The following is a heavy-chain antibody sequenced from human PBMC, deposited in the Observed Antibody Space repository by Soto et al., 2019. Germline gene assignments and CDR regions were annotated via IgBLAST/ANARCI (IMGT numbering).Heavy chain of an antibody. V-gene: IGHV3-74*01. CDR2: INDDGSST. CDR1: GFTFSMYW. D-gene: IGHD1-1*01. CDR3: TRGPRSTSTGTGAF. Sequence: LRLSCAASGFTFSMYWMHWVRQVPGKGPGWVSRINDDGSSTNYADSVKGRLTISRDNAKNTLYLQMNDLRAEDTAVYYCTRGPRSTSTGTGAFWGQGTLVTVSS. J-gene: IGHJ4*02.